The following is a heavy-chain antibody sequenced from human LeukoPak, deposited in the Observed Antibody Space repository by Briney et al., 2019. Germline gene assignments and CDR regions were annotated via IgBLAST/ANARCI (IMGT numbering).Heavy chain of an antibody. D-gene: IGHD6-6*01. V-gene: IGHV1-24*01. J-gene: IGHJ6*03. CDR2: FDPEDGET. CDR3: ARDRRGTYSSSSGRGFYYYYMDV. Sequence: ASVKVSCKVSGYTLTELSMHWVRQAPGKGLEWMGGFDPEDGETIYAQKLQGRVTMTTDTSTSTAYMELRSLRSDDTAVYYCARDRRGTYSSSSGRGFYYYYMDVWGKGTTVTVSS. CDR1: GYTLTELS.